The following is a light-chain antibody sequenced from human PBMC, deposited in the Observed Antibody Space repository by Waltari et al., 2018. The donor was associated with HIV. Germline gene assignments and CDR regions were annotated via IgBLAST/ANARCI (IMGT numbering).Light chain of an antibody. CDR1: SSNIGAGYD. CDR2: GNV. V-gene: IGLV1-40*01. Sequence: QSVLTQPPSVSGAPAQRVTISGTGSSSNIGAGYDVPWYQQFPGSAPKLLINGNVNRPSGVPDRFSDSKSGTSASLAITGLQAEDEADYYCQSYDSSLSGSVFGGGTKLTVL. CDR3: QSYDSSLSGSV. J-gene: IGLJ3*02.